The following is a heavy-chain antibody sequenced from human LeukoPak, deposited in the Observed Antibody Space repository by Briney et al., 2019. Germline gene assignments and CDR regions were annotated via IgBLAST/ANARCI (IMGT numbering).Heavy chain of an antibody. J-gene: IGHJ4*02. Sequence: PSETLSLTCSVSGGSISSSSYYWGWIRQPPGKGLEWIGSFYYSGNTYYNPSLKSRVTISVDTSKNEFSLKLSSVTAADTAVYYCARGVPYWGQGTLVTVSS. V-gene: IGHV4-39*07. CDR3: ARGVPY. D-gene: IGHD3-10*01. CDR2: FYYSGNT. CDR1: GGSISSSSYY.